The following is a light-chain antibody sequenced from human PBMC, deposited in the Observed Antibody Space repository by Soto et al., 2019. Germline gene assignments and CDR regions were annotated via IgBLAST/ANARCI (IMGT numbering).Light chain of an antibody. CDR2: EVS. CDR1: SSDVGGYKY. J-gene: IGLJ1*01. CDR3: SSYTGSSTLYV. V-gene: IGLV2-14*01. Sequence: QSVLTQPASVSGSPGQSITISCTGTSSDVGGYKYVSWYQQHPDKAPKLIIFEVSNRPSGVSNRFSGSKSGNTASLTISGLQTEDEADYYCSSYTGSSTLYVFGTGTKLTVL.